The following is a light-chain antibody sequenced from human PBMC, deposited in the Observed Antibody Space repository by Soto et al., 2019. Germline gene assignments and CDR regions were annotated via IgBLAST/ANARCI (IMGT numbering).Light chain of an antibody. Sequence: QSALTQPASVSGSPGQSITLSCTGTSSDVGSYNLVSWYQQHPGKAPKLIIYEGSKRPSGVSNRFSGSKSGNTASLTISGLQAEDEADYYCCSYAGSSTVVFGGGTKLTVL. CDR1: SSDVGSYNL. CDR2: EGS. V-gene: IGLV2-23*01. CDR3: CSYAGSSTVV. J-gene: IGLJ2*01.